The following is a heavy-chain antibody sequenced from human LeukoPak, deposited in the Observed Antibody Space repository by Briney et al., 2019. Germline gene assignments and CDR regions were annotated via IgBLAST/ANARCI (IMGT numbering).Heavy chain of an antibody. CDR3: ARDPPSTTINWFDP. D-gene: IGHD5/OR15-5a*01. V-gene: IGHV3-21*01. Sequence: GSLRLSCVASGFTFSSYYMNWVRQAPGKGLEWVSSISSNNTYIYYADSVKGRFTISRDNAKNSLYLQMNSLRAEDTAVYYCARDPPSTTINWFDPWGQGTLVTVSS. CDR1: GFTFSSYY. CDR2: ISSNNTYI. J-gene: IGHJ5*02.